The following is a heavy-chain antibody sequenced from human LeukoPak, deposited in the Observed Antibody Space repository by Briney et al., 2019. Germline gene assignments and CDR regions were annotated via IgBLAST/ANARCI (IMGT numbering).Heavy chain of an antibody. CDR3: AKDIQLST. V-gene: IGHV3-23*01. CDR2: ISYSGGNA. J-gene: IGHJ3*01. Sequence: GRSLRLSCAASGFTFRDSAMTWVRHVPGKGLEWVSLISYSGGNAYYADSVKGRFTISRDNSENTLSLQMNSLRVEDTARYYCAKDIQLSTWGLGTMVTVSS. D-gene: IGHD3-16*02. CDR1: GFTFRDSA.